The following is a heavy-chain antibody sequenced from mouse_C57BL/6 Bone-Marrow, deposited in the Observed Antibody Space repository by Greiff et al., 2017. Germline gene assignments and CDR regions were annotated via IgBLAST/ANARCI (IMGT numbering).Heavy chain of an antibody. V-gene: IGHV1-49*01. Sequence: RVESGAELVRPGSSVKLSCKDSYFAFMASAMHWVKQRPGHGLEWIGSFTMYSDATEYSENFKVKATLTANTSSSTAYMDISSLTSEDYEVYYGARGLANWGQGTLVTVSA. CDR2: FTMYSDAT. CDR1: YFAFMASA. D-gene: IGHD3-3*01. J-gene: IGHJ3*01. CDR3: ARGLAN.